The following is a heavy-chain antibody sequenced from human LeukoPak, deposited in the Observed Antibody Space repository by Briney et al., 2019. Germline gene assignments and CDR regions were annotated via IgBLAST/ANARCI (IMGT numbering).Heavy chain of an antibody. CDR2: IYYSGST. J-gene: IGHJ5*02. V-gene: IGHV4-59*01. CDR1: GGSIRSYY. Sequence: SETLSLTCTVSGGSIRSYYWSWIRQPPGKGLEWIGYIYYSGSTNYNPSLKSRVTISVDTSKNQFSLKLSSVTAADTAVYYCARRVRQWLNNWFDPWGQGTLVTVSS. D-gene: IGHD6-19*01. CDR3: ARRVRQWLNNWFDP.